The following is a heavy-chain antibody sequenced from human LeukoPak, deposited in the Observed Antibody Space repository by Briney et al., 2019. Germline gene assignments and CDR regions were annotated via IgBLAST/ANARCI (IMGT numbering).Heavy chain of an antibody. CDR3: ARGHCSGGSCYSFYFDY. V-gene: IGHV3-30-3*01. CDR1: GFTFSSYA. Sequence: PGGSLRLSCAASGFTFSSYAMHWVRQAPGKGLEWVAVISYDGSNKYYADSVKGRFTISRDNSKNTLYLQMNSLRAEDTAVYYRARGHCSGGSCYSFYFDYWGQGTLVTVSS. D-gene: IGHD2-15*01. CDR2: ISYDGSNK. J-gene: IGHJ4*02.